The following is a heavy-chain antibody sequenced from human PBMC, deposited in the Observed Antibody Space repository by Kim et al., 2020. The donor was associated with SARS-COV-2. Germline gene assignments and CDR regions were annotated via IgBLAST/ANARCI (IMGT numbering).Heavy chain of an antibody. CDR3: ARDGYYYDSSGYLDWYFDL. V-gene: IGHV3-33*08. J-gene: IGHJ2*01. D-gene: IGHD3-22*01. CDR2: IWYDGSNK. CDR1: GFTFSSYG. Sequence: GGSLRLSCAASGFTFSSYGMHWVRQAPGKGLEWVAVIWYDGSNKYYADSVKGRFTISRDNSKNTLYLQMNSLRAEDTAVYYCARDGYYYDSSGYLDWYFDLWGRGTLVTVSP.